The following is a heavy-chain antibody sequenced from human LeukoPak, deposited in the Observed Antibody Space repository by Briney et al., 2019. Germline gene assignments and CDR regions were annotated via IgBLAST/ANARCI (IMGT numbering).Heavy chain of an antibody. J-gene: IGHJ4*02. Sequence: GGSLRLSCAASGFTFSSYSMNWVRQAPGKGLEWVSGINWNGGSTGYADSVKGRFTISRDNSKNTLYLQMNSLRAEDTAVYYCARAGGDGSYFRPGGYFDYWGQGTLVTVSS. CDR3: ARAGGDGSYFRPGGYFDY. D-gene: IGHD1-26*01. V-gene: IGHV3-20*04. CDR2: INWNGGST. CDR1: GFTFSSYS.